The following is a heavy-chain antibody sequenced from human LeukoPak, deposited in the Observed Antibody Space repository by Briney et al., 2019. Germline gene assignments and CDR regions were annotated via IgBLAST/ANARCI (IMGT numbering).Heavy chain of an antibody. Sequence: PSETPSLTCTVSGGSISSSSYYWGWIRQPPGKGLEWIGSIYYSGSTYYNPSLKSRVTISVDTSKNQFSLKLSSVTAADTAVYYCARHRVYYYDSSGYYGGQGTLVTVSS. CDR2: IYYSGST. CDR3: ARHRVYYYDSSGYY. J-gene: IGHJ4*02. CDR1: GGSISSSSYY. D-gene: IGHD3-22*01. V-gene: IGHV4-39*01.